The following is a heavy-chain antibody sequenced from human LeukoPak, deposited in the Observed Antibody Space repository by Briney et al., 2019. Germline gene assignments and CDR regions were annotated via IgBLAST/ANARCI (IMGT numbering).Heavy chain of an antibody. D-gene: IGHD3-10*01. CDR2: IYTSGST. J-gene: IGHJ6*03. Sequence: PSETLSLTCTVSGGSISSGSHYWSWIRQPAGKGLEWIGRIYTSGSTNYNPSLKSRVTISVDTSKNQFSLKLSSVTAADTAVYYCARDSFRLWFGELLYYMDVWGKGTTVTVSS. V-gene: IGHV4-61*02. CDR3: ARDSFRLWFGELLYYMDV. CDR1: GGSISSGSHY.